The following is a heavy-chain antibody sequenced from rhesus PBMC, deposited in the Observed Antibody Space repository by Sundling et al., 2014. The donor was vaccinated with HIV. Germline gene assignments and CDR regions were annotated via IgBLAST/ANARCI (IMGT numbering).Heavy chain of an antibody. CDR1: GYTFSDHY. J-gene: IGHJ2*01. CDR3: ARKPLYCSGGVCFNWYFDL. CDR2: IDPEHGEA. Sequence: EVQLVQSGAEVKKPGATVKISCKASGYTFSDHYLNWVRQAPGIGLEWMGSIDPEHGEADYAQNFQDRVTITADISTDTAYMELSSLRSEDTAVYFCARKPLYCSGGVCFNWYFDLWGPSAPQLTISS. V-gene: IGHV1-111*02. D-gene: IGHD2-39*02.